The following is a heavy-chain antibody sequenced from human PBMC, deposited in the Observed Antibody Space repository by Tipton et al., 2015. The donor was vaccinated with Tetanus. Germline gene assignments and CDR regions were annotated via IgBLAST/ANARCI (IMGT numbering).Heavy chain of an antibody. J-gene: IGHJ3*02. CDR3: ARDLGYYFDVNGNRVDAFEI. D-gene: IGHD3-9*01. CDR2: IYHDGDT. V-gene: IGHV4-31*03. CDR1: GGSITAGGYF. Sequence: LRLSCTVSGGSITAGGYFWSWIRQLPGKGLEWMGHIYHDGDTYYNPSLKSRLIISVDTSKNHFSLKLSSVTAADTAVHYCARDLGYYFDVNGNRVDAFEIWGQGIMVTVTS.